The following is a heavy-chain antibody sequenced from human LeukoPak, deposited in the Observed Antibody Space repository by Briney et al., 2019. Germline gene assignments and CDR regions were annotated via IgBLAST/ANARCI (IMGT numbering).Heavy chain of an antibody. Sequence: SETLSLTCTVSGGSISSYYWSWIRQPPGKGLGWIGYIYYSGSTNYNPSLKSRVTISVDTSKNQFSLKLSSVTAADTAVYYCARHDVEAAGTGPIDYWGQGTLVTVSS. CDR1: GGSISSYY. D-gene: IGHD6-13*01. CDR2: IYYSGST. J-gene: IGHJ4*02. CDR3: ARHDVEAAGTGPIDY. V-gene: IGHV4-59*08.